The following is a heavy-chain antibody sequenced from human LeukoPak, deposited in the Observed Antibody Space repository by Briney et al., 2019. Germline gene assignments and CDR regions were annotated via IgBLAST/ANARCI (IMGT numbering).Heavy chain of an antibody. J-gene: IGHJ5*02. CDR3: ARHMLGAYNWFDP. V-gene: IGHV3-7*01. CDR1: GFTFSSYW. D-gene: IGHD3-10*02. Sequence: PGGSLRLSCAASGFTFSSYWMSWVRQAPGKGLEWVANIKQDGSEKYYVDSVKGRFTISRDNAKNSLYLQMNSLRAEDTAVYYCARHMLGAYNWFDPWGQGTLVTVSS. CDR2: IKQDGSEK.